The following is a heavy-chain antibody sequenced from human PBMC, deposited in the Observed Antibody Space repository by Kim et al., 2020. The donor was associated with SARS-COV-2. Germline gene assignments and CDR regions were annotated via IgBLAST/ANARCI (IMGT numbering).Heavy chain of an antibody. V-gene: IGHV7-4-1*02. J-gene: IGHJ6*02. D-gene: IGHD3-10*01. CDR1: GYTFTSYA. Sequence: ASVKVSCKASGYTFTSYAMNWVRQAPGQGLEWMGWINTNTGNPTYAQGFTGRFVFSLDTSVSTAYLQISSLKAEDTAVYYCAREVITMVQGVPEHYYYYYGMDVWGQGTTVTVSS. CDR3: AREVITMVQGVPEHYYYYYGMDV. CDR2: INTNTGNP.